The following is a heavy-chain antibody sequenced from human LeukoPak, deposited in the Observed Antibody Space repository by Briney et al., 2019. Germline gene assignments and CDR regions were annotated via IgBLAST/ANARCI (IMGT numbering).Heavy chain of an antibody. CDR3: ARVYLAAAGHYFDY. D-gene: IGHD6-13*01. Sequence: SETLSLTCTVSGGSISSSSYYWGWIRQPPGKGLEWIGSIYYSGSTYYNPSLKSRVTISVDTSKNQFSLKLSSVTAADTAVYYCARVYLAAAGHYFDYWGQGTLVTVSS. CDR1: GGSISSSSYY. CDR2: IYYSGST. J-gene: IGHJ4*02. V-gene: IGHV4-39*07.